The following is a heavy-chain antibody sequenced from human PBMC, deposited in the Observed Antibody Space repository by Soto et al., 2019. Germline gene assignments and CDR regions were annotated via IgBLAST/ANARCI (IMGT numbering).Heavy chain of an antibody. CDR1: SYSISIGFF. CDR3: ARDTNSLDL. D-gene: IGHD2-8*01. V-gene: IGHV4-38-2*02. J-gene: IGHJ5*02. CDR2: IYHTGDT. Sequence: SETLSLTCVASSYSISIGFFCAWIRQPPGKGLEWVGSIYHTGDTHYNPSLRSQVSMSVDTSKNHFSLRLTYLTAADTAVYFCARDTNSLDLWGQGILVTVSS.